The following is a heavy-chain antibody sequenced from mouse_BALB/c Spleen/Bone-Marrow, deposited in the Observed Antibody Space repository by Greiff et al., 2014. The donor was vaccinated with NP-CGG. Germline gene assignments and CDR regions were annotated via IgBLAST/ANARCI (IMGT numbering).Heavy chain of an antibody. D-gene: IGHD4-1*01. J-gene: IGHJ3*01. CDR3: VTGTAWFTY. Sequence: DVKLQESGPELVKPGASVKITCKASGYTFTDYIMDWVRLSHGKSLEWIGDINVNNGGTVYNQKFKGKATLTVDKSSSTAYMELRSLTSEYTAVYYCVTGTAWFTYWGQGTLVTVST. CDR2: INVNNGGT. V-gene: IGHV1-18*01. CDR1: GYTFTDYI.